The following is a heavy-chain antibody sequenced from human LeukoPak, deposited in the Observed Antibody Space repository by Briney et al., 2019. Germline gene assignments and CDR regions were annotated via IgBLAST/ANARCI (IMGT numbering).Heavy chain of an antibody. J-gene: IGHJ5*02. V-gene: IGHV4-4*07. CDR2: IYTSGST. CDR1: GGSISSYY. CDR3: ARDYSNYVVWFDP. D-gene: IGHD4-11*01. Sequence: SETLSLTCTVSGGSISSYYWSWIRQPAGKGLEWIGRIYTSGSTNYNPSLRSRVAISVDNSKNQFSLKLSSVTAADTAVYYCARDYSNYVVWFDPWGQGTLVTVSS.